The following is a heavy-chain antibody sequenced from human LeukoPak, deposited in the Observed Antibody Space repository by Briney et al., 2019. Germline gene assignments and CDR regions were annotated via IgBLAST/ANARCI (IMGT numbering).Heavy chain of an antibody. CDR1: GFTFSNAW. Sequence: PGGSLRLSCAASGFTFSNAWMSWVRQAPGKGLEWIGEINHSGSTNYNPSLKSRVTISVDTSKNQFSLKLSSVTAADTAVYYCARRRSGSYYYDYYYYMDVWGKGTTVTVSS. CDR2: INHSGST. D-gene: IGHD1-26*01. V-gene: IGHV4-34*01. CDR3: ARRRSGSYYYDYYYYMDV. J-gene: IGHJ6*03.